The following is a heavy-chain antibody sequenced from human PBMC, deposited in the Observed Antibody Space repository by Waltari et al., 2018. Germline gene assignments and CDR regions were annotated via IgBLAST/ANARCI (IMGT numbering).Heavy chain of an antibody. V-gene: IGHV4-4*07. D-gene: IGHD2-8*01. CDR3: ARDKMLLRTMDV. Sequence: QVRLQESGPGLVKPSETLSVIAPDSGAPVSSDYWSWIRQPAGKGLEWIGRIYSSGNTNYSPSLRGRLTISVDTSKNQVSLRLTSVTAADSAVYYCARDKMLLRTMDVWGQGTTVVVSS. CDR2: IYSSGNT. J-gene: IGHJ6*02. CDR1: GAPVSSDY.